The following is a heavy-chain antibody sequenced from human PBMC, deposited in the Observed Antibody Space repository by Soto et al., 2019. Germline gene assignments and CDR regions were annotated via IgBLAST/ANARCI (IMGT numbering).Heavy chain of an antibody. CDR2: ISGSSAYI. Sequence: EVQLVESGGGLVKPGGSLRLSCAASGFTFSLYSMIWVRQTPGKGLEWVSSISGSSAYIYSADSLKGRLTTSQDNAKNSLYLQMNSLRAEDTAVYYCVIARATDSRPDYWGQGTLVPSPQ. CDR3: VIARATDSRPDY. D-gene: IGHD3-22*01. V-gene: IGHV3-21*01. CDR1: GFTFSLYS. J-gene: IGHJ4*02.